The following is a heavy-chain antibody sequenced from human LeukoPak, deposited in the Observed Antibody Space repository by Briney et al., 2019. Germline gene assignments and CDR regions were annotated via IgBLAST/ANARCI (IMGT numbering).Heavy chain of an antibody. Sequence: SVKVSCKASGGTFSSYAFSWVRQAPGQGLEWMGGIIPIVGTTNYAQMFQGRVTITADESTSTAYVELSSLRSEDTAVYYCARGGYYYDSSGYSHLPDYWGQGTLVTVSA. J-gene: IGHJ4*02. D-gene: IGHD3-22*01. CDR3: ARGGYYYDSSGYSHLPDY. CDR2: IIPIVGTT. CDR1: GGTFSSYA. V-gene: IGHV1-69*13.